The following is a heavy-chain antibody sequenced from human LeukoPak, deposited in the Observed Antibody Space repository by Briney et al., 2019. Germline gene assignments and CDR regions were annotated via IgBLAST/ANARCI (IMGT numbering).Heavy chain of an antibody. CDR2: INPNSGGT. J-gene: IGHJ4*02. CDR1: GYTFTGYY. Sequence: ASVKVSCKASGYTFTGYYMHWVRQAPGQGPEWMGWINPNSGGTKYAEKFQGWVTMTRDTSISTAYMEVSRLRSDDTAVYYRARAKSVAGTRQSLGYWGQGTLVTVSS. D-gene: IGHD6-19*01. V-gene: IGHV1-2*04. CDR3: ARAKSVAGTRQSLGY.